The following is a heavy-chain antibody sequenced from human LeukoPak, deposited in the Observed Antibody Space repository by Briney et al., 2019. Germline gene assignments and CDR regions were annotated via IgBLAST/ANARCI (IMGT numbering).Heavy chain of an antibody. Sequence: GASVKVSCKASGGTFSSYAISWVRQAPGQGLEWMGGIIPIFGTANYAQKFQGRVTITADKSTSTAYMELSSLRSEDTAVYYCARVVGYYYYMDVWGKGTTVTVSS. CDR2: IIPIFGTA. V-gene: IGHV1-69*06. D-gene: IGHD2-15*01. CDR1: GGTFSSYA. CDR3: ARVVGYYYYMDV. J-gene: IGHJ6*03.